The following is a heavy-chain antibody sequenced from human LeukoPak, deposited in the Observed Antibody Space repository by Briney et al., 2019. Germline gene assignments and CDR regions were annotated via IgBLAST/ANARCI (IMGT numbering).Heavy chain of an antibody. D-gene: IGHD7-27*01. J-gene: IGHJ4*02. CDR2: ISYDGSNK. CDR1: GFTFSSYG. V-gene: IGHV3-30*03. Sequence: PGGSLRLSCAASGFTFSSYGMHWVRQAPGKGLEWVAVISYDGSNKYYADSVKGRFTISRDNSKNTLYLQLNSLRAEDTAVYYCTTYTGTFGFDYWGQGALVTVSS. CDR3: TTYTGTFGFDY.